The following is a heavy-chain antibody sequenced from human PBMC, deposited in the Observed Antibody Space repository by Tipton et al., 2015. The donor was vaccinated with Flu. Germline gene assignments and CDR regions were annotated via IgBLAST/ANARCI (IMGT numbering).Heavy chain of an antibody. Sequence: SLRLSCAASGFTFSSYSMNWVRQAPGKGLEWASYISSSSSTIYYADSVKGRFTISRDNAKNSLYLQMNSLRAEDTAVYYCAREQDALGYCSSTSCFDAFDIWGQGTMVTVSS. J-gene: IGHJ3*02. V-gene: IGHV3-48*01. D-gene: IGHD2-2*01. CDR2: ISSSSSTI. CDR3: AREQDALGYCSSTSCFDAFDI. CDR1: GFTFSSYS.